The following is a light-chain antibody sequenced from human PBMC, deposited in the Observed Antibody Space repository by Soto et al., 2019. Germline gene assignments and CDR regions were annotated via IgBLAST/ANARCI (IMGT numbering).Light chain of an antibody. Sequence: QTVVTQEPSLTVSPGGTVTLTCASSTGAVTSGYSPHWFQQKRVQATRTLIYSTSNKHSWNPARFSGYLLGGKAALTVSGVQPEDEADYCCLLYYGGGNYVFRTGNKVTVL. J-gene: IGLJ1*01. CDR1: TGAVTSGYS. CDR2: STS. CDR3: LLYYGGGNYV. V-gene: IGLV7-43*01.